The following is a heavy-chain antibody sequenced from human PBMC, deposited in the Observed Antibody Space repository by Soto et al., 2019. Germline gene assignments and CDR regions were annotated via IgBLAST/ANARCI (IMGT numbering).Heavy chain of an antibody. J-gene: IGHJ3*02. Sequence: SQTLSLTCAISGDSVSSNSAAWNWIRQSPSRGLEWLGRTYYRSKWYNDYAVSVKSRITINPDTSKNQFSLQLNSVTPEDTAVYYCARDREGTYDYIWGSYRMNAFDIWGQGTMVTVSS. CDR1: GDSVSSNSAA. D-gene: IGHD3-16*02. V-gene: IGHV6-1*01. CDR3: ARDREGTYDYIWGSYRMNAFDI. CDR2: TYYRSKWYN.